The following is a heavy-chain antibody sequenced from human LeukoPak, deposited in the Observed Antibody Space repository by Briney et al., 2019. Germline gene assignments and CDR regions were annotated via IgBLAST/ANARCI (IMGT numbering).Heavy chain of an antibody. D-gene: IGHD3-10*01. CDR1: GFTFSSYG. CDR2: IRYDGSNK. Sequence: GGSLRLSCAASGFTFSSYGMHWVRQAPGKGLEWVAFIRYDGSNKYYADSVKGRFTISRDNSKNTLYLQMNSLRAEDTAVYYCAKRAVTTAGPGNYFDYWGQGTLVTVS. CDR3: AKRAVTTAGPGNYFDY. V-gene: IGHV3-30*02. J-gene: IGHJ4*02.